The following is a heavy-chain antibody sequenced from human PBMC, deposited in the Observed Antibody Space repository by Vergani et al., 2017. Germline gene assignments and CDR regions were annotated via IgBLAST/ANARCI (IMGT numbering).Heavy chain of an antibody. V-gene: IGHV4-61*02. D-gene: IGHD3-10*01. CDR2: IHSSGTT. CDR1: GGSITSGSFH. Sequence: QVQLHESGPGLVKPSQTLSLTCTVSGGSITSGSFHWSWIRQPAGKGLEWFGRIHSSGTTNYNPSLKSRVTLSVGTSKNHLSLRMTSVTAADTAVYYCAEGSWTSELRGVYWFDTWRQEALVGVSS. J-gene: IGHJ5*02. CDR3: AEGSWTSELRGVYWFDT.